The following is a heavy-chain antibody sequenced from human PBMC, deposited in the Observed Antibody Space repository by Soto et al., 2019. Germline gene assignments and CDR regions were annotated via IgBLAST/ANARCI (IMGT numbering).Heavy chain of an antibody. CDR2: IYPGDSDT. CDR1: GYSFSSYR. CDR3: ARRGRGIGGYYYGMDV. V-gene: IGHV5-51*01. Sequence: VESEPISCKASGYSFSSYRWGWVRQMTGKGMEWMGIIYPGDSDTRYSPSFQGQVTISADKSISTAYLQWSSLKASDTAMFYCARRGRGIGGYYYGMDVWGQGTTVTVSS. D-gene: IGHD3-16*01. J-gene: IGHJ6*02.